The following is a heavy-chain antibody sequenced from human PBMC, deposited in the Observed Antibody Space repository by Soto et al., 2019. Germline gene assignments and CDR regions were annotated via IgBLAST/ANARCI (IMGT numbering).Heavy chain of an antibody. J-gene: IGHJ4*02. D-gene: IGHD6-13*01. CDR1: GFPFSSYS. V-gene: IGHV3-48*02. Sequence: PGGSLRLSCAASGFPFSSYSLNWVRQAPGKGLEWVSYITSSGTTVYYADSVRGRFTISRDNAKNSLYLQMNSLRDDDSAVYYCARGSSNWAYYFDFWGQGTLVTVSS. CDR3: ARGSSNWAYYFDF. CDR2: ITSSGTTV.